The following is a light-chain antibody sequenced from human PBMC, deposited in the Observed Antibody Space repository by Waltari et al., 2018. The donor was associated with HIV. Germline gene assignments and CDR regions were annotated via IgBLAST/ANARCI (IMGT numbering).Light chain of an antibody. Sequence: QSVLTQPPSVSAAPGQKITIPCSGSSPNIGNNYVSWYQQLPGTAPKLLIYDNPKRPSGIPDRFSGSKSGTSATLGITGLQTGDEADYYCGTWDSSLSAGVFGGGTKVTVL. CDR1: SPNIGNNY. J-gene: IGLJ2*01. V-gene: IGLV1-51*01. CDR3: GTWDSSLSAGV. CDR2: DNP.